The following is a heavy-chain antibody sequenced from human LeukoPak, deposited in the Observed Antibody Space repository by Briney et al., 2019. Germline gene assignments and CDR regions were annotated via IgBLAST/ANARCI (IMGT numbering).Heavy chain of an antibody. CDR3: ARVSDYYDSSGYSYYFDY. V-gene: IGHV3-48*01. CDR2: ISSGSTTI. Sequence: GGSLRLSCAASGSTFSPYNMNWVRQAPGKGLEWVSYISSGSTTIYYADSVKGRFTISRDNAKNSLYLQMHSLRAEDTAVYYCARVSDYYDSSGYSYYFDYWGQGTLVTVSS. CDR1: GSTFSPYN. J-gene: IGHJ4*02. D-gene: IGHD3-22*01.